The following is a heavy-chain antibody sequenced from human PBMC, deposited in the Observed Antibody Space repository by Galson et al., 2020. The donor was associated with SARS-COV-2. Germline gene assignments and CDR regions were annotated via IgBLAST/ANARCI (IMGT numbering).Heavy chain of an antibody. V-gene: IGHV3-48*01. CDR2: ISSSSSTI. CDR3: ARGVFFIEYSSSGFDY. Sequence: GGSLRLSCAASGFTFSSYSMNWVRQAPGKGLEWVSYISSSSSTIYYADSVKGRFTISRDNAKNSLYLQMNSLRAEDTAVYYCARGVFFIEYSSSGFDYWGQGTLVTVSS. CDR1: GFTFSSYS. J-gene: IGHJ4*02. D-gene: IGHD6-6*01.